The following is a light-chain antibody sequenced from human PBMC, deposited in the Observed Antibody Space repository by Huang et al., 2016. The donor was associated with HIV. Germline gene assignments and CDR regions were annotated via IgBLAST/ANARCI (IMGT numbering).Light chain of an antibody. CDR1: QSISNY. Sequence: EVVLTQSPATLSLSPGERATLSFGASQSISNYLAWYQQRAGQTPRLLIYDKSNSATGGPARFSGTGSGTDFTLTISGLEPEDFAVYYCQDRSNWPRVTFGPGTKLDVK. CDR2: DKS. CDR3: QDRSNWPRVT. J-gene: IGKJ3*01. V-gene: IGKV3-11*01.